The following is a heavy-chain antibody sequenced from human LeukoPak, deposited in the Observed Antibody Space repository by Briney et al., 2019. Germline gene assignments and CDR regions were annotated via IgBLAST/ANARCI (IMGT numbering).Heavy chain of an antibody. CDR2: IYHSYYT. CDR3: ARIRCGHTESMCYNY. CDR1: GVSVSGFS. J-gene: IGHJ4*02. D-gene: IGHD2-2*02. V-gene: IGHV4-34*01. Sequence: PSETLSLTCAVHGVSVSGFSWSWIRQSPGMGLEWIGEIYHSYYTNYNPSLKSRVTISADTSENQFSLRLTSVTAADTAAYYCARIRCGHTESMCYNYWGLGTLVTVSS.